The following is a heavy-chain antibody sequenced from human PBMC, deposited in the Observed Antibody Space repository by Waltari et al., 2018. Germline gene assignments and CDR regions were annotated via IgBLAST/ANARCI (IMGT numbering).Heavy chain of an antibody. CDR3: AGGGAEYFDL. V-gene: IGHV4-59*11. CDR2: IYYSGST. CDR1: GGSISSHY. Sequence: QVQLQESGPGLVKPSETLSLTCTVSGGSISSHYWSWIRQPPGKGLEWIGYIYYSGSTNYNPPLKSRVTISVDTSKNQFSLKLGSGTAADTAVYYCAGGGAEYFDLWGRGTLVTVSS. D-gene: IGHD3-16*01. J-gene: IGHJ2*01.